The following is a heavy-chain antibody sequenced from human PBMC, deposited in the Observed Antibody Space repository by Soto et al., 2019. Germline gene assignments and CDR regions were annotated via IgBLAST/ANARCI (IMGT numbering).Heavy chain of an antibody. J-gene: IGHJ4*02. D-gene: IGHD6-13*01. Sequence: GGSLRLCCAASGFTVSSNYMSWVRQAPGKGLEWVSVIYSGGSTYYADSVKGRFTISRDNSKNTLYLQMNSLRAEDTAVYYCAKDFGGSSRPGYFDYWGQGTLVTVSS. CDR1: GFTVSSNY. CDR3: AKDFGGSSRPGYFDY. CDR2: IYSGGST. V-gene: IGHV3-66*01.